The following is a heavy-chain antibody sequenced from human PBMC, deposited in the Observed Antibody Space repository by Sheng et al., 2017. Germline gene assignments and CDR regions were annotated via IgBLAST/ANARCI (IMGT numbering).Heavy chain of an antibody. CDR2: IYSGGST. CDR3: AIGSSGYYYYAFDI. Sequence: EVQLVESGGGLIQPGGSLRLSRAASGFTVSSNYMSWVRQAPGKGLEWVSVIYSGGSTYYADSVKGRFTISRDNSKNTLYLQMNSLRAEDTAVYYCAIGSSGYYYYAFDIWGQGTMVT. V-gene: IGHV3-53*01. CDR1: GFTVSSNY. D-gene: IGHD3-22*01. J-gene: IGHJ3*02.